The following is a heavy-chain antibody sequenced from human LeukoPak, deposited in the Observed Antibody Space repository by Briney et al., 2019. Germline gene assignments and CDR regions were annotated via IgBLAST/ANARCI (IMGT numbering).Heavy chain of an antibody. CDR3: ASDYGGNLYYYYGMDV. CDR1: GGSVSGGGYS. CDR2: IYHSGST. J-gene: IGHJ6*02. D-gene: IGHD4-23*01. Sequence: PSETLSLTCAVSGGSVSGGGYSWSWIRQPPGKGLEWIGYIYHSGSTYYNPSLRNRLTIAVDTSKNHFSLRLSSVTAADTAVYYCASDYGGNLYYYYGMDVWGQGTTVTVSS. V-gene: IGHV4-30-2*05.